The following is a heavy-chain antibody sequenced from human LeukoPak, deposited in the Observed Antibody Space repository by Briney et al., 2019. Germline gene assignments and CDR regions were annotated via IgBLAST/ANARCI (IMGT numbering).Heavy chain of an antibody. CDR2: IFGSGGSP. D-gene: IGHD5-18*01. CDR1: GFTFGSFA. CDR3: GKTTAGYSSGQKPAWPVDY. J-gene: IGHJ4*02. Sequence: GGSLRLSREASGFTFGSFAMYWVRRAPGKGLDWIAGIFGSGGSPHYADSVKGRFTISRDNSKNTVYLQINSLRAEDTAVYYCGKTTAGYSSGQKPAWPVDYWGQGTLVTVSS. V-gene: IGHV3-23*01.